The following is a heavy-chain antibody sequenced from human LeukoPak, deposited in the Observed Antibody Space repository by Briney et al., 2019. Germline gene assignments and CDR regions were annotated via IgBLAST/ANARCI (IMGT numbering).Heavy chain of an antibody. V-gene: IGHV4-31*03. CDR1: GGSISSGGYY. J-gene: IGHJ5*02. D-gene: IGHD4-17*01. CDR3: ARHRNYGDFKWFDP. CDR2: VYYSGST. Sequence: SETLSLTCTVSGGSISSGGYYWTWIRQLPGKGLEWIGYVYYSGSTSYNPSLKSRLTISVDTSKNHSSLNLSSVTAADTAVYYCARHRNYGDFKWFDPWGQGTLVTVSS.